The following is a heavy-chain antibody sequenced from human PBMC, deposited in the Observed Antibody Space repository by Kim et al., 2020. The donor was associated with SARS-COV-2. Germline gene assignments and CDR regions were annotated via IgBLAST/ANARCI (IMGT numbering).Heavy chain of an antibody. CDR3: AGGLRYFDWLLMNDAFDI. CDR2: INHSGST. V-gene: IGHV4-34*01. J-gene: IGHJ3*02. D-gene: IGHD3-9*01. Sequence: SETLSLTCAVYGGSFSGYYWSWIRQPPGKGLEWIGEINHSGSTNYNPSLKSRVTISVDTSKNQFSLKLSSVTAADTAVYYCAGGLRYFDWLLMNDAFDIWGQGEMGTLSS. CDR1: GGSFSGYY.